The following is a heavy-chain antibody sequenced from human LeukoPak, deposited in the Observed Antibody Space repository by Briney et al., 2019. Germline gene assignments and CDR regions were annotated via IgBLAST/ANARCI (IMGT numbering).Heavy chain of an antibody. V-gene: IGHV1-46*01. J-gene: IGHJ3*02. CDR3: ARGRHYYDSSDYYYEGDAFDI. CDR1: GDTFTSYY. D-gene: IGHD3-22*01. CDR2: INPSGGSN. Sequence: ASVKVSCKASGDTFTSYYMHWVRQAPGQGLEWMGIINPSGGSNTYAQKFQGRVTMTRDMSASTVYMELSSLRSEDTAVYYCARGRHYYDSSDYYYEGDAFDIWGQGTMVTVSS.